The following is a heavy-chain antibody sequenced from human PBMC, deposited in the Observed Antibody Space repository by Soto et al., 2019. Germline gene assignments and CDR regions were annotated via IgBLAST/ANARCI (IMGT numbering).Heavy chain of an antibody. CDR3: ARDPPTTVTTYGWFDP. V-gene: IGHV1-69*13. J-gene: IGHJ5*02. Sequence: GASVKVSCKASGGTFSSYAISWVRQAPGQGLEWMGGIIPIFGTANYAQKFQGRVTITADESTSTAYMELSSLRSEDTAVYYCARDPPTTVTTYGWFDPWGQGTLVTVSS. D-gene: IGHD4-4*01. CDR2: IIPIFGTA. CDR1: GGTFSSYA.